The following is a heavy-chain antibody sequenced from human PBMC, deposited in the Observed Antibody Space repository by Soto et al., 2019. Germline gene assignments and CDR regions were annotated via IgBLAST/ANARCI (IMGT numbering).Heavy chain of an antibody. J-gene: IGHJ6*02. V-gene: IGHV3-72*01. D-gene: IGHD3-16*01. Sequence: GGSLRLSCAASGSTSSNHTMDGAPQPPGKGLEWVGRTRNKANSYTTEYAASVKGRFTISRDDSRNSLYLQMNSLKTEDTAVYYCARVGEILARNHGMDVWGQGTTVTVSS. CDR2: TRNKANSYTT. CDR3: ARVGEILARNHGMDV. CDR1: GSTSSNHT.